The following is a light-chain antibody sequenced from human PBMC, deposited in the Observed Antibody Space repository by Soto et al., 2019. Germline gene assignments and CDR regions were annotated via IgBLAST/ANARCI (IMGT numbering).Light chain of an antibody. CDR2: EVS. V-gene: IGKV2D-29*02. J-gene: IGKJ5*01. Sequence: DVVMTQTPHSLSVAPGQPASISCKSSQSLLHITGETILFWYLQKPGQSPQLLIYEVSTRVSGVPDIFSGSGSGTDFTLEISRVETDDVGIYYGMQSTQLPPTFGQGTRLGIE. CDR3: MQSTQLPPT. CDR1: QSLLHITGETI.